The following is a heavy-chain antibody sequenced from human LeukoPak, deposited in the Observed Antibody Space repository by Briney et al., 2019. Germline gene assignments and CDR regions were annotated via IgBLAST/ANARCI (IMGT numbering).Heavy chain of an antibody. CDR2: INHSGST. CDR3: ARDSNALSWYSSGWYGNDAFDI. Sequence: SETLSLTCAVYGGSFSGYYWSWIRQPPGKGLEWIGEINHSGSTNYNPSLKSRVTISVDTSKNQFSLKLSSVTAADTAVYYCARDSNALSWYSSGWYGNDAFDIWGQGTMVTVSS. J-gene: IGHJ3*02. V-gene: IGHV4-34*01. CDR1: GGSFSGYY. D-gene: IGHD6-19*01.